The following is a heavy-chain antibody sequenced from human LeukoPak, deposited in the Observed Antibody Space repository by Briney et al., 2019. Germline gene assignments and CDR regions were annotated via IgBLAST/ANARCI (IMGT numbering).Heavy chain of an antibody. CDR3: ARQYKIWYYFDY. V-gene: IGHV4-39*01. D-gene: IGHD1-1*01. Sequence: SETLSLTCTASGGSISSSSYYWGWIRQPPGKGLEWIGSIYYSGSTYYNPSLKSRVTISVDTSKNQFSLKLSSVTAADTAVYYCARQYKIWYYFDYWGQGTLVTVSS. CDR2: IYYSGST. J-gene: IGHJ4*02. CDR1: GGSISSSSYY.